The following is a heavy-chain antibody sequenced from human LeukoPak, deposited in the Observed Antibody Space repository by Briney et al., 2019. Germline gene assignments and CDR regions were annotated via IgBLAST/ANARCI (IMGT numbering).Heavy chain of an antibody. CDR2: IYSGGST. D-gene: IGHD3-22*01. CDR1: GFTVSSNY. Sequence: GGSLRLSCAASGFTVSSNYMSWVRQAPGKGLEWVSVIYSGGSTYHADSVKGRFTISRDNSKNTLYLQMNSLRAEDTAVHYCARGGDYYDSSGYPGPDAFDIWGQGTMVTVSS. J-gene: IGHJ3*02. V-gene: IGHV3-53*01. CDR3: ARGGDYYDSSGYPGPDAFDI.